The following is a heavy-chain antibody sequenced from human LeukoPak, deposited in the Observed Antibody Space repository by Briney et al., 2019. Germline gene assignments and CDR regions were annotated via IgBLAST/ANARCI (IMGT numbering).Heavy chain of an antibody. V-gene: IGHV3-7*01. J-gene: IGHJ4*02. CDR2: IQKDGSEK. D-gene: IGHD3-22*01. CDR1: GFTFSNYW. CDR3: VRLWDSSGFFGY. Sequence: GGSLRLSCVASGFTFSNYWMSWVRQAPGKGLEWVANIQKDGSEKHYVASVEGRSIISRDNAENSLFLQLNSLRVDDTAVYYCVRLWDSSGFFGYWGQGALVTVSS.